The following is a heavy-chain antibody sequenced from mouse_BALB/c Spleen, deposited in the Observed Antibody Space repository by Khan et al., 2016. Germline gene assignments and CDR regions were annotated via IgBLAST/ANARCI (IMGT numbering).Heavy chain of an antibody. CDR3: AREALYYGSSYGY. D-gene: IGHD1-1*01. Sequence: QIQLVQSGPELKKPGETVKISCKASGYTFTNYGMNWVKQAPGKGLKWMGRINTYTGEPTYADDFKGRFAFSLETSASTAYLQINNLKNEDMATYFCAREALYYGSSYGYWGQGTTLTVSS. J-gene: IGHJ2*01. CDR1: GYTFTNYG. CDR2: INTYTGEP. V-gene: IGHV9-1*02.